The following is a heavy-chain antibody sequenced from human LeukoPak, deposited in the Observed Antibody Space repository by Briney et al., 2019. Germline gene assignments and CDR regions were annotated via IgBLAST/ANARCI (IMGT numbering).Heavy chain of an antibody. V-gene: IGHV4-39*07. CDR3: ARELYVLRFFYRRGIWFDP. D-gene: IGHD3-3*01. CDR2: IYYSGST. CDR1: GGSVSSSSYY. J-gene: IGHJ5*02. Sequence: ASETLSLTCTVSGGSVSSSSYYWGWIRQPPGKGLEWIGSIYYSGSTYYNPSLKSRVTISVDTSKNQFSLKLSSVTAADTAVYYCARELYVLRFFYRRGIWFDPWGQGTLVTVSS.